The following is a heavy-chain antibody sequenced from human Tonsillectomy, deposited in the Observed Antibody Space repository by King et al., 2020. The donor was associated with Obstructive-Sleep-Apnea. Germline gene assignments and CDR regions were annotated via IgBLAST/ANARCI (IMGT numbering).Heavy chain of an antibody. D-gene: IGHD5-18*01. V-gene: IGHV3-48*04. CDR3: ARAGGYDY. CDR1: GFTFSSYS. J-gene: IGHJ4*02. CDR2: ISSSSSTI. Sequence: VQLVESGGGLVQPGGSLRLSCAASGFTFSSYSMNWVRQAPGKGLEWVSYISSSSSTIYYADSVKGRFTISRDNAKNSLYLQMNSLRAEDTAVYYCARAGGYDYWGQGTLVTVSS.